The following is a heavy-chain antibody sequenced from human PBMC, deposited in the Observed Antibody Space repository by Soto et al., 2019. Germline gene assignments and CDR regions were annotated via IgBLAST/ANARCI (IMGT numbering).Heavy chain of an antibody. D-gene: IGHD2-2*01. CDR3: ASGYCTSTSCYVADAFDI. J-gene: IGHJ3*02. CDR2: LYYSGRT. CDR1: GGSISYSSYY. Sequence: SETLSLTCTVSGGSISYSSYYWGWIRQPPGKGLEWIGSLYYSGRTDHNPSLKSRVTISIDTSKNQFSLKLSSVTVADTAVYYCASGYCTSTSCYVADAFDIWGQGTLVTVSS. V-gene: IGHV4-39*01.